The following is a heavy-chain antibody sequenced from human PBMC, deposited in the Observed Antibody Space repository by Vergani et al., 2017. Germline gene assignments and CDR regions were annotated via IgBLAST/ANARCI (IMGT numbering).Heavy chain of an antibody. CDR2: ISYDGSNK. Sequence: QVQLVESGGGVVQPGRSLRLSCPASGFTFSSYGMHWVRPAPGKGLEWVAVISYDGSNKYYADSVKGRFTISRDNSKNTLYLQMNSLRAEDTAVYYCAKDPGMVYAMGYFDYWGQGTLVTVSS. CDR3: AKDPGMVYAMGYFDY. CDR1: GFTFSSYG. V-gene: IGHV3-30*18. J-gene: IGHJ4*02. D-gene: IGHD2-8*01.